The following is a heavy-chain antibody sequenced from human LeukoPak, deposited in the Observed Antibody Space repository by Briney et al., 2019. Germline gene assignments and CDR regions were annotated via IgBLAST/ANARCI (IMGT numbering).Heavy chain of an antibody. CDR2: IKQDGSEV. V-gene: IGHV3-7*01. D-gene: IGHD6-6*01. Sequence: GGSLRLSCAASGFIFSNFWMSWVRQAPGKGLEWVANIKQDGSEVYHVDSVEGRFTISRDNAQNSLPLQMNSLRGEDTAVYYCVRALGSSSADFWGQGILVTVSS. CDR1: GFIFSNFW. CDR3: VRALGSSSADF. J-gene: IGHJ4*02.